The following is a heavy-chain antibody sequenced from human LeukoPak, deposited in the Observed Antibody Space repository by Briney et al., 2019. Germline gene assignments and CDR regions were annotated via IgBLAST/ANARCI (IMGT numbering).Heavy chain of an antibody. CDR3: ARDLVVVVPAAPETINFMDV. Sequence: SETLSLTCTVSGGSTSSYYWSWIRQPAGKGLEWIGRIYTSGSTNYNPSLKSRVTMSVDTSKNQFSLKLSAVTAADTAVYYCARDLVVVVPAAPETINFMDVWGKGTTVTVSS. V-gene: IGHV4-4*07. J-gene: IGHJ6*03. D-gene: IGHD2-2*01. CDR2: IYTSGST. CDR1: GGSTSSYY.